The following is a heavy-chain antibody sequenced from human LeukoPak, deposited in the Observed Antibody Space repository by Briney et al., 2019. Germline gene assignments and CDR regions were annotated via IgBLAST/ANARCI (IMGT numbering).Heavy chain of an antibody. J-gene: IGHJ4*02. CDR1: GFTFSSYA. Sequence: GGSLRLSCAASGFTFSSYAVSWVRQPPGKGLEWVSAVSNSGATTYYADSVKGRFTISRDNSKNTLFLQMNSLRAEDTAVYYCARAHTKYVDVVATNYWGQGTLVTVSS. CDR2: VSNSGATT. V-gene: IGHV3-23*01. CDR3: ARAHTKYVDVVATNY. D-gene: IGHD5-12*01.